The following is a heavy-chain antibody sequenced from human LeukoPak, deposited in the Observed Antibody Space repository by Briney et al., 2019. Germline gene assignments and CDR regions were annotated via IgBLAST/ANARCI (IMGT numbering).Heavy chain of an antibody. Sequence: SVKVSCKASGHTFTSYYMHWVRQAPGQGLEWVGIINASGGGTTYAQKFQGRVTMTRDTSISTSYMELSSLRSDDTAIYYCARRAAPENYFDNWGQGTLVTVS. J-gene: IGHJ4*02. CDR1: GHTFTSYY. CDR2: INASGGGT. V-gene: IGHV1-46*01. D-gene: IGHD2-15*01. CDR3: ARRAAPENYFDN.